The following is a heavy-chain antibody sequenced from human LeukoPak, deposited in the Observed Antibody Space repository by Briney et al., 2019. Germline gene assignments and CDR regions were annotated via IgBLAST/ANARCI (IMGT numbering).Heavy chain of an antibody. V-gene: IGHV4-34*01. Sequence: SETLSLTCTVSGGSISTYYWSWIRQPPGKGLEWIGEINHSGSTNYNPSLKSRVTISVDTSKNQFSLKLSSVTAADTAVYYCARDRGSLGGFDYWGQGTLVTVSS. CDR1: GGSISTYY. J-gene: IGHJ4*02. D-gene: IGHD3-16*01. CDR3: ARDRGSLGGFDY. CDR2: INHSGST.